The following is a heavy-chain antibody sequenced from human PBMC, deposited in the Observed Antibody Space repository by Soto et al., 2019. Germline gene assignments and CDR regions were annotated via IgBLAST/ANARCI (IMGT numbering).Heavy chain of an antibody. CDR1: GYSFTNSW. V-gene: IGHV5-51*01. D-gene: IGHD2-8*01. Sequence: EVQLVQSGAEVKKPGESLKISCQGSGYSFTNSWIGWVRQMPGKGLEWMGIIFPGDSDTRYSPSFQGQVTVSADKSISTAYLQWSSLKASDTAMYYCARLPTVLTQTHWYFDLWGRGTLVTVSS. CDR3: ARLPTVLTQTHWYFDL. CDR2: IFPGDSDT. J-gene: IGHJ2*01.